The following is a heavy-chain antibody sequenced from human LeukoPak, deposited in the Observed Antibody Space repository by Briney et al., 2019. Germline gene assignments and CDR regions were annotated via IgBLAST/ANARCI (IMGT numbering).Heavy chain of an antibody. Sequence: PGGSLRLSCAASGFTFSSYAMSWVRQAPGKGPEWVSGISGSGATTSYTDSVKGRFTISRDNSENTLFLQMNSLRAEDTAVYYCANSKSPTRHFDYWGQGTLVTVSS. V-gene: IGHV3-23*01. J-gene: IGHJ4*02. CDR2: ISGSGATT. CDR3: ANSKSPTRHFDY. D-gene: IGHD2-15*01. CDR1: GFTFSSYA.